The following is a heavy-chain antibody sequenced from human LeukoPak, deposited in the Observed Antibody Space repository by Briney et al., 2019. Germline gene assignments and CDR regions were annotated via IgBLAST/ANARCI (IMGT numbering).Heavy chain of an antibody. J-gene: IGHJ4*02. CDR1: GGSISSYY. V-gene: IGHV4-59*12. D-gene: IGHD1-14*01. Sequence: SETLSLTCTVSGGSISSYYWSWIRQPPGKGLEWIGYVFYTGTTNYNPSLKSRVTISVDTSKNQFSLKLSSVTAADTAVYYCARDITGSFDYWGQGNLVTVSS. CDR3: ARDITGSFDY. CDR2: VFYTGTT.